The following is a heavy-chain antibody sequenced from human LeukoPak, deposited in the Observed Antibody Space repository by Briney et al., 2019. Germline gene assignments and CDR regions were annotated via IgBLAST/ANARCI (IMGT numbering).Heavy chain of an antibody. CDR1: GGSFSGYY. J-gene: IGHJ6*03. CDR3: ARIPGPRYYYYYYMDV. D-gene: IGHD1-14*01. CDR2: INHSGST. V-gene: IGHV4-34*01. Sequence: PSETLSLTCAVYGGSFSGYYGSWIRQPPGKGLEWIGEINHSGSTNYNPSLKSRVTISVDTSKNQFSLKLSSVTAADTAVYYCARIPGPRYYYYYYMDVWGKGTTVTVSS.